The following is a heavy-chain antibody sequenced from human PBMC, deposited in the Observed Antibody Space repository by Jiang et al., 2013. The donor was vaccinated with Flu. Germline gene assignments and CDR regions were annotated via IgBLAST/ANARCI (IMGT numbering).Heavy chain of an antibody. J-gene: IGHJ3*02. V-gene: IGHV3-23*01. CDR2: VTGSGGST. Sequence: GLIQPGGSLRLSCAGSGFTFNNFAMNWVRQAPGKGLEWVASVTGSGGSTDYADSVKGRFTISKDSSKNTMYLQMNSLRTEDTAVYYCTKDGPYENTWAPNDVLERWGQGTIVTVSS. D-gene: IGHD2-2*02. CDR3: TKDGPYENTWAPNDVLER. CDR1: GFTFNNFA.